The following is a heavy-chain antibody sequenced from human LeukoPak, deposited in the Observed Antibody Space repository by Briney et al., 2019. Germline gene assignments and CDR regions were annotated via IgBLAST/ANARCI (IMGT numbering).Heavy chain of an antibody. V-gene: IGHV4-34*01. CDR1: GGSFKGYY. CDR3: ARSHHYSTPLAFDV. J-gene: IGHJ3*01. CDR2: ITYSGST. D-gene: IGHD4-11*01. Sequence: SETLSLTCADYGGSFKGYYWSWIRQPPGKGLEWIGEITYSGSTNYNPSLKSRVTISVDTSKNQFSLKLTSVTAADTAVYYCARSHHYSTPLAFDVWGQGTMVTVSS.